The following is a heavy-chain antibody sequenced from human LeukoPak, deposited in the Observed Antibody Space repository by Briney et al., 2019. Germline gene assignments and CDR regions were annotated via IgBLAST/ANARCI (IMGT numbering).Heavy chain of an antibody. CDR1: GGSISSGGYY. CDR2: IYYSGST. CDR3: ARAPYSSSWYRKNNWFGP. V-gene: IGHV4-31*03. Sequence: SETLSLTCTVSGGSISSGGYYWSWICQHPGKGLEWIGYIYYSGSTYYNPSLKSRVTISVDTSKNQFSLKLSSVTAADTAVYYCARAPYSSSWYRKNNWFGPWGQGTLVTVSS. J-gene: IGHJ5*02. D-gene: IGHD6-13*01.